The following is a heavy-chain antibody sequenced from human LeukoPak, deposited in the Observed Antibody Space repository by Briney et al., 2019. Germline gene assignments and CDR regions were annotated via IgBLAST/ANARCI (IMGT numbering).Heavy chain of an antibody. CDR1: GXMFDDYA. J-gene: IGHJ4*02. D-gene: IGHD5-12*01. CDR2: ISGDGVSR. CDR3: AREQFSHTSDYFDN. V-gene: IGHV3-43*02. Sequence: PGGSLRLSRAASGXMFDDYAMHWVRQVPGKGLEWVSLISGDGVSRFYADSVKGRFTISRDNNNDSLSLQMNRLTTEDTAYYYCAREQFSHTSDYFDNWGQGILVTVSS.